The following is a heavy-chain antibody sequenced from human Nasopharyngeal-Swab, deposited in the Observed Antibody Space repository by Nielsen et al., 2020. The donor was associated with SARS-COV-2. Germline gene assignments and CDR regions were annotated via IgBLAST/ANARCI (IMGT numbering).Heavy chain of an antibody. CDR1: GFTFSSYA. CDR2: ISGSGGST. CDR3: AKVISTYYYDSSGYYYVAPHDAFDI. J-gene: IGHJ3*02. D-gene: IGHD3-22*01. Sequence: GESLKISCAASGFTFSSYAMSWVRQAPGKGLEWVSAISGSGGSTYYADSVKGRFTISRDNSKNTLYLQMNSLRAEDTAVYYCAKVISTYYYDSSGYYYVAPHDAFDICGQGTMVTVSS. V-gene: IGHV3-23*01.